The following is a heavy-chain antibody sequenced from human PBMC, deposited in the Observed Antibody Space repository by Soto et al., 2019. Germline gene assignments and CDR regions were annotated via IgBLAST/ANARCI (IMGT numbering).Heavy chain of an antibody. D-gene: IGHD1-7*01. V-gene: IGHV1-8*01. CDR1: GYTFTSYD. J-gene: IGHJ5*02. Sequence: ASVKVSCKASGYTFTSYDINWVRQATGHGLEWMGWMNPNSGNTGYAQKFQGRVTMTRNTSISTAYMELSSLRSEDTAVYYCARALELKNWFDPWGQGTLVTVSS. CDR2: MNPNSGNT. CDR3: ARALELKNWFDP.